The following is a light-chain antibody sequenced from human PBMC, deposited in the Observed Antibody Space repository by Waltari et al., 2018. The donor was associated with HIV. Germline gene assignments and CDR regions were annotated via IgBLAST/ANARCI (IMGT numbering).Light chain of an antibody. V-gene: IGLV2-8*01. Sequence: QSALTQPPSASGSPGQSVAISCTGTSSDIGAYNFVSWYQQQPGSAPKLIIFEVTKRPTGVPDRFSGAKSGNTDSLTVSGLLPEDDADYYCSSYAGSNRFVVFGGGTRLTVL. CDR1: SSDIGAYNF. J-gene: IGLJ2*01. CDR3: SSYAGSNRFVV. CDR2: EVT.